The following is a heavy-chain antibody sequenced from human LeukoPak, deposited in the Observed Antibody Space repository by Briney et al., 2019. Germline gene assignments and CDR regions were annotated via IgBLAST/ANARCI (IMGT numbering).Heavy chain of an antibody. J-gene: IGHJ6*03. CDR1: GGSFSAFH. Sequence: PSETLSLTCAVYGGSFSAFHWNWIRQSPAKGLEWLGEMKQSGTPRYNPSLMSRVTVSVDTSKNQFSLRLTSVTATDTAVYYCARRWNYGRNYYIDVWGKGATVSVSS. CDR3: ARRWNYGRNYYIDV. D-gene: IGHD1-7*01. V-gene: IGHV4-34*01. CDR2: MKQSGTP.